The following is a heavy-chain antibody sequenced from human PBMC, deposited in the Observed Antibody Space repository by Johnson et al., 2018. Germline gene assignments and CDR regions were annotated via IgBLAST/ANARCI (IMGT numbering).Heavy chain of an antibody. V-gene: IGHV3-7*01. CDR3: GTNLVYAKAGAF. CDR1: GFTFGNYW. D-gene: IGHD2-8*01. J-gene: IGHJ4*02. Sequence: VQLVQSGGGLVQPGGSLRLSCVVSGFTFGNYWMSWVRQAPGKGLEWVGNVKEDGSEKYYVDSVKGRFTISRDNTKNSLFLQMDSLRAEDTAMYYCGTNLVYAKAGAFWGQGTLVTVSS. CDR2: VKEDGSEK.